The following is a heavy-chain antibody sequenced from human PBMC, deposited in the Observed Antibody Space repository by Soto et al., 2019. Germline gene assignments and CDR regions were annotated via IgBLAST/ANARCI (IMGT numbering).Heavy chain of an antibody. CDR3: AHIRLSLEGSLVRQHDAFDI. J-gene: IGHJ3*02. CDR2: IYWNDDK. CDR1: GDSISSSVYF. D-gene: IGHD2-21*01. V-gene: IGHV2-5*01. Sequence: TLSLTCTVSGDSISSSVYFWSWIRQPPGKALEWLALIYWNDDKRYSPSLKSRLTITKDTSKNQVVLTMTNMDPVDTATYYCAHIRLSLEGSLVRQHDAFDIWGQGTMVTVSS.